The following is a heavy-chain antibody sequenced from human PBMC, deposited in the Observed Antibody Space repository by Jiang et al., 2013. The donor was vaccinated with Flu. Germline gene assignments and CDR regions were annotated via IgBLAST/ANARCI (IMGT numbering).Heavy chain of an antibody. CDR1: GFTFSNYA. CDR2: ISGSGGNT. V-gene: IGHV3-23*01. J-gene: IGHJ4*02. CDR3: AKKRGQYYYGSGSYGNDY. Sequence: VQLLESGGGLVQPGGSLRLSCAASGFTFSNYAMNWVRQAPGKGLEWVSGISGSGGNTYYADSVKGRFTISRDNSKNTLYLKMNSLRAEDTAVYYCAKKRGQYYYGSGSYGNDYWGQG. D-gene: IGHD3-10*01.